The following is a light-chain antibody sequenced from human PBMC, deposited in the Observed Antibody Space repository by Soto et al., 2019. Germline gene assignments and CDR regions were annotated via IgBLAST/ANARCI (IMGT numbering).Light chain of an antibody. Sequence: EIELTQSPATLSLSPGERATLSCRASQSISRQLAWYQQKPGKAPRLLIYDASNMAPGIPARFRGSGSGTDFILTIAGLEHEDYAVYYCQQRGNGPSLTFGGGTQLEIK. CDR1: QSISRQ. V-gene: IGKV3-11*01. CDR2: DAS. CDR3: QQRGNGPSLT. J-gene: IGKJ4*01.